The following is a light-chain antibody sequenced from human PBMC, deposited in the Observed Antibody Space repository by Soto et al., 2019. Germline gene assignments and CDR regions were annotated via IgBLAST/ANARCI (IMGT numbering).Light chain of an antibody. J-gene: IGKJ5*01. Sequence: DIQMTQSPSSLSASVVDRVTITCQASQNINNYLNRYQQKPGRAPKLLIYDASNLEAGVPSRFRGSGSGTDFTFTISRLQPEDIATYYCQQYENLPTFGQGTRLEIK. CDR1: QNINNY. CDR3: QQYENLPT. CDR2: DAS. V-gene: IGKV1-33*01.